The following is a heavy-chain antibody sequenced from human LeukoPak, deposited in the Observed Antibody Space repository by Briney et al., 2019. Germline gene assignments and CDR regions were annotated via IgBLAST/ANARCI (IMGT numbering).Heavy chain of an antibody. D-gene: IGHD2-15*01. CDR2: INSDGSRT. CDR3: ARDPYCGGGTCYPAPYYGLDV. Sequence: SGGSLRLSCAASKFSFSSYWMHWVRQAPGKGLVWVSRINSDGSRTNYADSVKGRFTISRDNAKNTLYLQMSSLRAEDTAVYYCARDPYCGGGTCYPAPYYGLDVWGQGTTVTVSS. CDR1: KFSFSSYW. J-gene: IGHJ6*02. V-gene: IGHV3-74*01.